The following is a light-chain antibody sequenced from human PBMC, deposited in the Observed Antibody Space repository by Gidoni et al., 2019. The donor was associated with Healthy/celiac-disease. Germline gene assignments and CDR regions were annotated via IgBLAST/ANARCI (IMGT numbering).Light chain of an antibody. Sequence: EIVLTQSPGTLSLSPAERATLSCRASQSVSSSYLARYQQKPGQAPRLLIYGASSRATGIPDRFSGSGSGTDFTLTISRLEPEDFAVYYCQQYGSSLLTFGGGTKVEIK. J-gene: IGKJ4*01. V-gene: IGKV3-20*01. CDR2: GAS. CDR3: QQYGSSLLT. CDR1: QSVSSSY.